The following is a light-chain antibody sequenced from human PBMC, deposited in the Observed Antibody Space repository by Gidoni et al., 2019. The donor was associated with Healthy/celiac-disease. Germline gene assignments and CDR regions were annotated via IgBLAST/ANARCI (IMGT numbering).Light chain of an antibody. V-gene: IGKV2-28*01. CDR1: QSLLHSNGYNY. CDR2: LGS. CDR3: MPALPTPFN. J-gene: IGKJ2*01. Sequence: DIVMTQSPLSLPVTPGEPASISCRSSQSLLHSNGYNYLDWYLQKPGQFPQLLIYLGSNRASGGPDRFRGRGSGTDFNLKISRVEAEGVWGYYWMPALPTPFNFGQGTKLEIK.